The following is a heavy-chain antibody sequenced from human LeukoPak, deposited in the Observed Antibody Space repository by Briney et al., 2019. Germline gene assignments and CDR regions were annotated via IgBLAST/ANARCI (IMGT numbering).Heavy chain of an antibody. V-gene: IGHV3-9*01. CDR1: GFTFDHYA. J-gene: IGHJ4*02. D-gene: IGHD2-15*01. CDR3: AKDIWVVAEGFDY. CDR2: IIWCSGSM. Sequence: TGGSLSLSCAASGFTFDHYAMHWVRHAPGKGLEWVSGIIWCSGSMDYADSMKGRFTIARDNTNNSLYLQINSLKSEDTALYYCAKDIWVVAEGFDYGGQGTLVTVSS.